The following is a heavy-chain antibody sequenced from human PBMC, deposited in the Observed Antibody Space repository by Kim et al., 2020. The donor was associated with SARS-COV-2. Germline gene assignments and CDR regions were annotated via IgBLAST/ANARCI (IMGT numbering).Heavy chain of an antibody. D-gene: IGHD3-22*01. V-gene: IGHV5-10-1*01. CDR2: IDPSDSYT. Sequence: GESLKISCKGSGYSFTSYWISWVRQMPGKGLEWMGRIDPSDSYTNYSPSFQGHVTIPADKSISTAYLQWSSLKASDTAMYYCARHGAGFGTMIVFPGYYYYYGMNVWGQGTTVTVSS. CDR3: ARHGAGFGTMIVFPGYYYYYGMNV. CDR1: GYSFTSYW. J-gene: IGHJ6*02.